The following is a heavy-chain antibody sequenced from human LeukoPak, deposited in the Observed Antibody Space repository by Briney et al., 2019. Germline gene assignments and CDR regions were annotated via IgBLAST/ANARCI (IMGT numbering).Heavy chain of an antibody. CDR3: ARGPSGGNGFSY. Sequence: GGSLRLSCAASGLTFSSYWMSWVRQAPGKGLEWVANIKQDGSERYYVDSVKGRFTISRDNAKNSLYLQMNSLRAEDTAVYYCARGPSGGNGFSYWGQGTLVTVSS. V-gene: IGHV3-7*04. CDR1: GLTFSSYW. D-gene: IGHD2-15*01. J-gene: IGHJ4*02. CDR2: IKQDGSER.